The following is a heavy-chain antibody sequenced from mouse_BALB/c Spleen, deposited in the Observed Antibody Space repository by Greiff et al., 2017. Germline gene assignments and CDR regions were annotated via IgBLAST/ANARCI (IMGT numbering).Heavy chain of an antibody. CDR2: IRLKSNNYAT. J-gene: IGHJ4*01. D-gene: IGHD1-1*01. CDR3: TRGYYGSSYAMDY. Sequence: EVKLEESGGGLVQPGGSMKLSCVASGFTFSNYWMNWVRQSPEKGLEWVAEIRLKSNNYATHYAESVKGRFTISRDDSKSSVYLQMNNLRAEDTGIYYCTRGYYGSSYAMDYWGQGTSVTVSS. V-gene: IGHV6-6*02. CDR1: GFTFSNYW.